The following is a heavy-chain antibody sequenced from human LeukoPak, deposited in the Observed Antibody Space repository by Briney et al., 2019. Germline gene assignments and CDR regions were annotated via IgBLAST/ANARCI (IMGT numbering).Heavy chain of an antibody. J-gene: IGHJ4*02. CDR1: RITFTYW. Sequence: GGTLRLSCAASRITFTYWMSWVRQAPGKRLEWVANIKQDGSAKYYVDSVKGRFIISRDNAKKSLFLQMNTLRAEDTAVYYCASSFSDDFWSGHFWGEGTLVTVSP. V-gene: IGHV3-7*01. D-gene: IGHD3-3*01. CDR3: ASSFSDDFWSGHF. CDR2: IKQDGSAK.